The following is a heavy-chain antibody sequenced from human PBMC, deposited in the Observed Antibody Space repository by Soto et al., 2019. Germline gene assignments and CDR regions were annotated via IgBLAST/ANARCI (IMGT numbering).Heavy chain of an antibody. CDR3: ARDGSSWYYFDY. Sequence: GGSLRLSCAASGFTFSSYGMHWVRQAPGKGLEWVAVIWYDGSNNYYADSVKGRFTISRDNSKNTLYLQMNTLRAEDTDVYYCARDGSSWYYFDYWGQGTLVTVSS. D-gene: IGHD6-13*01. J-gene: IGHJ4*02. CDR1: GFTFSSYG. CDR2: IWYDGSNN. V-gene: IGHV3-33*01.